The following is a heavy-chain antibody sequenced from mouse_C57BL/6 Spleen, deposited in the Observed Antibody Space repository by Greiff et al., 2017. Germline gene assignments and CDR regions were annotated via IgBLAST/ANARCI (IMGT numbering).Heavy chain of an antibody. J-gene: IGHJ4*01. Sequence: QVQLQQPGAELVRPGSSVKLSCKASGYTFTSYWMHWVKQRPLQGLEWIGNIDPSDSETHYNQKFKDKATLTVDKSSITAYMQLSSLTSGDSAVYYCARSYYSPYYYAMDYWGQGTSVTVSS. V-gene: IGHV1-52*01. CDR2: IDPSDSET. CDR3: ARSYYSPYYYAMDY. CDR1: GYTFTSYW. D-gene: IGHD2-12*01.